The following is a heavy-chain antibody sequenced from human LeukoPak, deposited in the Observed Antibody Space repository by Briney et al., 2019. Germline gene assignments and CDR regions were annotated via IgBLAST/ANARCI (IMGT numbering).Heavy chain of an antibody. J-gene: IGHJ6*02. V-gene: IGHV5-51*01. CDR3: ARGSKGRIAAAPYGMDV. Sequence: GESLKISCKGSGYSFTSYWIGWVRQMPGKGLEWTGIIYPGDSDTRYSPSFQGQVTISADKSISTAYLQWSSLKASDTAMYYCARGSKGRIAAAPYGMDVWGQGTTVTVSS. CDR1: GYSFTSYW. CDR2: IYPGDSDT. D-gene: IGHD6-13*01.